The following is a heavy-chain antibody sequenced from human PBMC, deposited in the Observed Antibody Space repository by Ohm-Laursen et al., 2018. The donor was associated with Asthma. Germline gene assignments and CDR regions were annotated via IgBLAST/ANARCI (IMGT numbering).Heavy chain of an antibody. D-gene: IGHD3-22*01. Sequence: SLRLSCTAPGFTFSSYGMHWVRQAPGKGLEWVAVISYDGSNKYYADSVKGRFTISRDNSKNTLYLQMNSLRAEDTAVYYCASLGGGIYYYDSRGYVDYWGQGTLVTVSS. J-gene: IGHJ4*02. CDR2: ISYDGSNK. V-gene: IGHV3-30*03. CDR3: ASLGGGIYYYDSRGYVDY. CDR1: GFTFSSYG.